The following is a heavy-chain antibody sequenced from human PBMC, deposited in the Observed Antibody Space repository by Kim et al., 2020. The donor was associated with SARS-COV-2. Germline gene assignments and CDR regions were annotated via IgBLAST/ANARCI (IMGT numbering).Heavy chain of an antibody. Sequence: ASVKVSCKVSGYTLTELSMHWVRQAPGKGLEWMGCFDPEDGETIYAQKFQGRVTMTEDTSTDTAYMELSSLRSEDTAVYYCATGIYCSGGSCYWSYYFDYWGQGTLVTVSS. CDR2: FDPEDGET. CDR3: ATGIYCSGGSCYWSYYFDY. D-gene: IGHD2-15*01. CDR1: GYTLTELS. J-gene: IGHJ4*02. V-gene: IGHV1-24*01.